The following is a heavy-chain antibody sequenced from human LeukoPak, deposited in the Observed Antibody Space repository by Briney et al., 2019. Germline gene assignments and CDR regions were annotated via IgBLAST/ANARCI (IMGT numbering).Heavy chain of an antibody. CDR1: GGSISSSSYY. D-gene: IGHD3-22*01. V-gene: IGHV4-39*01. Sequence: SETLSLTCTVSGGSISSSSYYWGWIRQPPGKGLEWIGSIYYSGSTYYNPSLKSRVTISVDTSKNQFSLKLSSVTAADTAVYYCARHYQLRLLAADYWGQGTLVTVPS. J-gene: IGHJ4*02. CDR3: ARHYQLRLLAADY. CDR2: IYYSGST.